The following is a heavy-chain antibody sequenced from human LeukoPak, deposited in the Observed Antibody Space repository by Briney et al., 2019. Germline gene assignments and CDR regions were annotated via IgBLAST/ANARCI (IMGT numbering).Heavy chain of an antibody. Sequence: GGSLRLSCAASGFTFSSYAMSWVRQAPGKGLEWVSAISGSGGSTYYADSVKGRFTISRDNAKNSLYLQMNSLRAEDTALYYCAKDMKFRDYYGSGSYLPIFWGQGTMVTVSS. CDR1: GFTFSSYA. J-gene: IGHJ3*01. CDR3: AKDMKFRDYYGSGSYLPIF. D-gene: IGHD3-10*01. V-gene: IGHV3-23*01. CDR2: ISGSGGST.